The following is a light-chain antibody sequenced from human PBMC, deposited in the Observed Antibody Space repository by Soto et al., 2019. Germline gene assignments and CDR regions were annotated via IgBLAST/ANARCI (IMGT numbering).Light chain of an antibody. V-gene: IGKV3D-15*01. CDR1: QSVNKAY. CDR3: QQYNNWPRT. J-gene: IGKJ1*01. CDR2: GAS. Sequence: EIVLTQSPGTLVLSPGDRATLSCRASQSVNKAYLVWYQVKPGQAPRRLIYGASSRATGIPARFSGSGSGTEFTLAINSLQSEDFAVYYCQQYNNWPRTFGQGTKVDIK.